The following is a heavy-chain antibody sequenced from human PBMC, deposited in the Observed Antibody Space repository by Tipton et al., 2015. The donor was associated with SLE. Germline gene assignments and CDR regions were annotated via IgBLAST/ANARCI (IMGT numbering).Heavy chain of an antibody. CDR2: INRSGST. CDR1: GGSFSGYY. Sequence: TLSLTCAVYGGSFSGYYWSWIRQPPGKGLEWIGEINRSGSTNYNPSLKSRVTISVDTSKNQFSLKLSSVTAADTAVYYCARGDIVLMVYATYLGYWGQGTLVTVSS. J-gene: IGHJ4*02. V-gene: IGHV4-34*01. CDR3: ARGDIVLMVYATYLGY. D-gene: IGHD2-8*01.